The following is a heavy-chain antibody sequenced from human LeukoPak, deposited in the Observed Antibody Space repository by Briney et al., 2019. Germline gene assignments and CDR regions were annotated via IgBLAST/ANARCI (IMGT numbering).Heavy chain of an antibody. CDR2: ISYDGSNK. Sequence: GGSLRLSCAASGFTFSSYGMHWVRQAPGKGLEWVAVISYDGSNKYYADSVKGRFTISRDNSKNTLYLQMNSLRAEDTAVYYCAKPDCSSTSCPFDYRGQGTLVTVSS. CDR1: GFTFSSYG. J-gene: IGHJ4*02. D-gene: IGHD2-2*01. CDR3: AKPDCSSTSCPFDY. V-gene: IGHV3-30*18.